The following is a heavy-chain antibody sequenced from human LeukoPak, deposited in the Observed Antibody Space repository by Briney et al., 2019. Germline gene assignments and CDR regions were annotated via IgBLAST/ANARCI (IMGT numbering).Heavy chain of an antibody. J-gene: IGHJ4*02. CDR3: AKDANIAVAGRPEDY. D-gene: IGHD6-19*01. CDR1: GFTFSSYG. V-gene: IGHV3-30*18. CDR2: ISYDGSNK. Sequence: GGSLRLSCAASGFTFSSYGRHWVRRAPGKGLEWVAVISYDGSNKYYADSVKGRFTISRDNSKNTLYLQMNSLRAEDTAVYYCAKDANIAVAGRPEDYWGQGTLVTVSS.